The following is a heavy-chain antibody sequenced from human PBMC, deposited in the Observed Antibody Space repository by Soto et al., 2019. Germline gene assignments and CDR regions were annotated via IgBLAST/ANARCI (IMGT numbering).Heavy chain of an antibody. V-gene: IGHV3-23*01. CDR2: INPSGDST. CDR1: GFTFKNYA. CDR3: ATTGTMYY. D-gene: IGHD1-7*01. Sequence: EVQLLESGGGLVQPGGSLRLSCAGSGFTFKNYAMSWIRQAPGKGLEWVSAINPSGDSTHYAGSVKGRFTISRDNSKNILYLQMNSLRAEDTALYYCATTGTMYYWGQGTLVTVSS. J-gene: IGHJ4*02.